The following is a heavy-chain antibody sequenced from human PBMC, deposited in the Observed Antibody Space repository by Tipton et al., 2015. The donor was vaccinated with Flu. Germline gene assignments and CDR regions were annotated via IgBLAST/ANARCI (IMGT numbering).Heavy chain of an antibody. V-gene: IGHV3-30*18. CDR3: AKSPGYGDFFDF. J-gene: IGHJ4*02. Sequence: SLRLSCLASGLTFSTYGIHWVRQAPGKGLEWVAVMSYDGVTGNYADSVQGRFTIARDDSKNTLFLQMYNLRADDTAVYYCAKSPGYGDFFDFWGPGTVVSVSS. D-gene: IGHD4-17*01. CDR2: MSYDGVTG. CDR1: GLTFSTYG.